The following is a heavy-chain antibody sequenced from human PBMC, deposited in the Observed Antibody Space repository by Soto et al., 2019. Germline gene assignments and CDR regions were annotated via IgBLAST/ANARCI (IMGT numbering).Heavy chain of an antibody. J-gene: IGHJ4*02. CDR1: GGSISSGGYY. Sequence: PSGTLSLTCTVSGGSISSGGYYWSWIRQHPGKGLEWIGYIYYSGSTYYNPSLKSRVTISVDTSKNQFSLKLSSVTAADTAVYYCARAHGPKPGTTTHYLDNWGQGTLVTVSS. CDR3: ARAHGPKPGTTTHYLDN. CDR2: IYYSGST. V-gene: IGHV4-31*03. D-gene: IGHD1-7*01.